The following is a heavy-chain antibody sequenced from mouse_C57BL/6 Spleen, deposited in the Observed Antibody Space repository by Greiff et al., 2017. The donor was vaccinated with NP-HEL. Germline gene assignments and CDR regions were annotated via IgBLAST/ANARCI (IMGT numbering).Heavy chain of an antibody. V-gene: IGHV1-15*01. CDR1: GYTFTDYE. J-gene: IGHJ4*01. D-gene: IGHD4-1*02. CDR2: IDPETGGT. CDR3: TTTGTSDAMDY. Sequence: QVTLNVSGAELVRPGASVTLSCKASGYTFTDYEMHWVKQTPVHGLEWIGAIDPETGGTAYNQKFKGKAILTADRSSSTAYMELRSLTSEDSAVYYCTTTGTSDAMDYWGQGTSVTVSS.